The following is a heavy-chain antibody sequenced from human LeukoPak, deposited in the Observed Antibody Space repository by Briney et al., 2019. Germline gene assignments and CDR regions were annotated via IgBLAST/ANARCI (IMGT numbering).Heavy chain of an antibody. Sequence: GGSLRLSCAASGFIFSSHEMNWVRQAPGKGLEWVSKISYNGGTIHYTDSVKGRFTSSRDNAKNSLYLQMSSLRVEDTAVYYCARGWNSGNHFEIWGQGTMVTVSS. CDR2: ISYNGGTI. CDR1: GFIFSSHE. CDR3: ARGWNSGNHFEI. V-gene: IGHV3-48*03. J-gene: IGHJ3*02. D-gene: IGHD1-26*01.